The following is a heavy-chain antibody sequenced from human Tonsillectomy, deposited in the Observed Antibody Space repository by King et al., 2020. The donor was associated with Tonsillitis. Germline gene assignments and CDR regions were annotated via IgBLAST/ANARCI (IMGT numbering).Heavy chain of an antibody. CDR1: GFTFGDYA. J-gene: IGHJ4*02. V-gene: IGHV3-49*05. Sequence: VQLVESGGGLVKPGRSLRLSCTASGFTFGDYAMSWFRQAPGKGLEWVGFIRSKAYGGTTEYAASVKGRFTISRDDSKSIAYLHMNSLKTEDTAVYYCTTCPWIQLWLDYFDYWGQGTLVTVSS. CDR2: IRSKAYGGTT. D-gene: IGHD5-18*01. CDR3: TTCPWIQLWLDYFDY.